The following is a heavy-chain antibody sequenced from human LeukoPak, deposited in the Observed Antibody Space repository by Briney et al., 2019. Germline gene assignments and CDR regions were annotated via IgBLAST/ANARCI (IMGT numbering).Heavy chain of an antibody. CDR2: IYYVGST. J-gene: IGHJ4*02. CDR1: GGSISSSSYY. V-gene: IGHV4-39*07. CDR3: ARVPGY. Sequence: SETLSLTCTVSGGSISSSSYYWDWIRQSPGKGLEWLGSIYYVGSTYYNPSLESRVTISVDRSKNQFSLKLSSVTAADTAVYYCARVPGYWGQGTLVTVSS.